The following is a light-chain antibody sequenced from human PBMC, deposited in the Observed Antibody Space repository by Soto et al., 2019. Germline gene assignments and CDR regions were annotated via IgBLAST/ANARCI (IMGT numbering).Light chain of an antibody. CDR1: QSVSSSY. J-gene: IGKJ4*01. CDR2: GAS. Sequence: EILLTQSPGTLSLSPGERATLSCRASQSVSSSYLAWYQQKPGQAPRLLIYGASSRATGIPDRFSGSGSGTDFTLTISRLEPEDFAVYYCQQYGSSPLTFGGGNKVEIK. V-gene: IGKV3-20*01. CDR3: QQYGSSPLT.